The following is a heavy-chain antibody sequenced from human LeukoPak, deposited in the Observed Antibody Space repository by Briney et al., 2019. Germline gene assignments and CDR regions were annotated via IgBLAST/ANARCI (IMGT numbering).Heavy chain of an antibody. D-gene: IGHD6-13*01. CDR2: ISSSRSYT. V-gene: IGHV3-11*03. CDR1: GFTFSDYY. Sequence: GGSLRLSCAASGFTFSDYYMSWIRQAPGKGLEWVSYISSSRSYTNYADSVKGRFTISRDNAKNSLYLQMNSLRAEDTAVYYCARGGYSSSRDAFDIWGQGTMVTVSS. J-gene: IGHJ3*02. CDR3: ARGGYSSSRDAFDI.